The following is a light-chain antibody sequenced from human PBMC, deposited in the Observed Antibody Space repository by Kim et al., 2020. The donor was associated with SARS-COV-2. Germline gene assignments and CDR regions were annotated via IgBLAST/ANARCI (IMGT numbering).Light chain of an antibody. V-gene: IGLV7-43*01. CDR2: STS. J-gene: IGLJ3*02. Sequence: PAAAVTLTSVSRTGAGTRRHSPSWFQQKPGQPPRALIYSTSKTHSWTPARFSGSLLGGKAALTLSGVQAEDEAEYYCLLYYGGAQVFGGGTQLTVL. CDR1: TGAGTRRHS. CDR3: LLYYGGAQV.